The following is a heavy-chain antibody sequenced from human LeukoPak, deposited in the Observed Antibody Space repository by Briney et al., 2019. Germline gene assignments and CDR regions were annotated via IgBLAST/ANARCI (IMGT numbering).Heavy chain of an antibody. CDR2: IIPIFGTA. J-gene: IGHJ4*02. Sequence: SVKVSCKASGGTFSSYAISWVRQAPGQGLEWMGRIIPIFGTANYAQKFQGRVTITTDESTSTAYMELSSLRSEDTAVYYCVRDGAQLSPFDYWGQGTLVTVSS. CDR3: VRDGAQLSPFDY. V-gene: IGHV1-69*05. CDR1: GGTFSSYA. D-gene: IGHD5-18*01.